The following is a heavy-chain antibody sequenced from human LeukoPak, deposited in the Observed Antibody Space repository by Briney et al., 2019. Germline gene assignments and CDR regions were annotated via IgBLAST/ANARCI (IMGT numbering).Heavy chain of an antibody. CDR3: AKQGGSLWFGEFLSQPADY. V-gene: IGHV3-23*01. D-gene: IGHD3-10*01. CDR1: GFTFSSYG. CDR2: ISGSAGST. Sequence: GGSLRLSCAASGFTFSSYGMNWVRQAPGKGLEWVSGISGSAGSTYYADSVKGRFTISKDNSKNMLYLQMNSLRAEDTAVYYCAKQGGSLWFGEFLSQPADYWGQGTLVTVSS. J-gene: IGHJ4*02.